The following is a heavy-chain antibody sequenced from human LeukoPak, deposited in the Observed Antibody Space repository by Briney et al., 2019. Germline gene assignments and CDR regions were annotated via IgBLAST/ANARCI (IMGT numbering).Heavy chain of an antibody. J-gene: IGHJ4*02. CDR2: IDSDGTST. D-gene: IGHD3-10*01. CDR3: VRDRASHFDH. CDR1: GFSFSRYW. V-gene: IGHV3-74*01. Sequence: PGGSLRLSCAASGFSFSRYWMHWVRQAPGKGLVWISRIDSDGTSTGYADSVKGRFTISRDNARNTLSLQMNSLRAEDTAVYYCVRDRASHFDHWGQGALVTVSS.